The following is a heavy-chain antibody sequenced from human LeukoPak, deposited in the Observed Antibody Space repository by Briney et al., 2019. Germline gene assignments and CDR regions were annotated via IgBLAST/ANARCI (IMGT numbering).Heavy chain of an antibody. CDR3: ARGYYYDSSGYQPFDY. Sequence: PGGSLRLSCAASGFIFDDYAMHWVRQAPGKGLEWVSGISWNSGSIGYADSVKGRFTISRDNAKNTLYLQMNSLRAEDTAVYYCARGYYYDSSGYQPFDYWGQGTLVTVSS. CDR1: GFIFDDYA. D-gene: IGHD3-22*01. J-gene: IGHJ4*02. V-gene: IGHV3-9*01. CDR2: ISWNSGSI.